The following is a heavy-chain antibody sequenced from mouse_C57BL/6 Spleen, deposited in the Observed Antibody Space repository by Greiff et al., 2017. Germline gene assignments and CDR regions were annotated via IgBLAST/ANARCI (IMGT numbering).Heavy chain of an antibody. D-gene: IGHD2-5*01. V-gene: IGHV1-18*01. CDR3: ARSYSNALDY. CDR2: INPNNGGT. J-gene: IGHJ2*01. Sequence: VQLKQSGPELVKPGASVKIPCKASGYTFTDYNMDWVKQSHGKSLEWIGDINPNNGGTIYNQKFKGKATLTVDKSSSTAYMELRSLTSEDTAVYYCARSYSNALDYWGQGTTLTVSS. CDR1: GYTFTDYN.